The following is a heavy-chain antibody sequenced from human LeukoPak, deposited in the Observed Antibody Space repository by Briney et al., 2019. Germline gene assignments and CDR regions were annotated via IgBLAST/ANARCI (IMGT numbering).Heavy chain of an antibody. V-gene: IGHV3-30*03. D-gene: IGHD3-22*01. Sequence: PGGSLRLSCVASGFTFSSYGMSWVRQAPGKGLEWVAVISYDGSNKYYADSVKGRFTISRDNSKNTLYLQMNSLRAEDTAVYYCATSSIVVVPKLLDYWGQGTLVTVSS. CDR2: ISYDGSNK. CDR1: GFTFSSYG. J-gene: IGHJ4*02. CDR3: ATSSIVVVPKLLDY.